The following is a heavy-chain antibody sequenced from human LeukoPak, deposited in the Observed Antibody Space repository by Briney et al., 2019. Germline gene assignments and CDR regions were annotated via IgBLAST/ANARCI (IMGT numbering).Heavy chain of an antibody. CDR3: AAEAAYYYDSRDAFDV. CDR1: GFTFTSSA. V-gene: IGHV1-58*01. Sequence: SVEVSCKASGFTFTSSAVQWVRQARGQRLEWIGWIVVGSGNTNYAQKFQERVTITRDMSTSLVYMELSSLRSEDTAVYYCAAEAAYYYDSRDAFDVWGQGTMVTVSS. CDR2: IVVGSGNT. J-gene: IGHJ3*01. D-gene: IGHD3-22*01.